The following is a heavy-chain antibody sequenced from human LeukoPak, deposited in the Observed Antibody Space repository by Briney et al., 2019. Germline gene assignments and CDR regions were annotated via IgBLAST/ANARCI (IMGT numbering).Heavy chain of an antibody. CDR1: GYTFTSYG. V-gene: IGHV1-18*01. D-gene: IGHD6-19*01. CDR3: ARDMESSQWLKAVPDY. CDR2: ISAYNGNT. Sequence: GASVKVSCKASGYTFTSYGISWVRQAPGQGLEWMGWISAYNGNTNYAQKLQGRVTMTTDTSTSTAYMELRSLRSDDTAVYYCARDMESSQWLKAVPDYWGQGTLVTVSS. J-gene: IGHJ4*02.